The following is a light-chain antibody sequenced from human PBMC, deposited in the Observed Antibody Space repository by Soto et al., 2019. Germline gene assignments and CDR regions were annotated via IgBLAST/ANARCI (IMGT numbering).Light chain of an antibody. CDR1: SSDVGGYNY. CDR3: NSYTTNSTFV. V-gene: IGLV2-14*01. CDR2: EVS. Sequence: QSALTQPASVSGSPGQSITISCTGTSSDVGGYNYVSWYQQHPGKAPKLMMYEVSNRPSGVSNRFSGSRSGNTPSLTISGLQSEDEAEYYCNSYTTNSTFVFGTGTKLTVL. J-gene: IGLJ1*01.